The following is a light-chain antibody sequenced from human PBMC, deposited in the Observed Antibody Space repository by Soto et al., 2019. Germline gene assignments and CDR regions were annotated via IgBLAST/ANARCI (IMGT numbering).Light chain of an antibody. CDR2: QVT. CDR1: GSDIATFNY. CDR3: SSFTTSYFYV. J-gene: IGLJ1*01. V-gene: IGLV2-14*01. Sequence: QSVLAQPASMSGSPGQSITISCTGGGSDIATFNYVSWYQQYPGKAPKLLIYQVTSRASGVSHRFSGSKSGNTAALTISGLQAEDEANYYCSSFTTSYFYVFGPGTKVTVL.